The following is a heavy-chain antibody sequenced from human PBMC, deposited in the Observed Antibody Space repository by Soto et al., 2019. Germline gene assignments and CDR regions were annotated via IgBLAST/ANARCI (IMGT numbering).Heavy chain of an antibody. CDR2: VIPMSGSS. J-gene: IGHJ6*02. CDR1: GGTFSTYV. D-gene: IGHD1-26*01. V-gene: IGHV1-69*06. Sequence: QVQLVQSGAEVKKPGSSVKVSCKASGGTFSTYVISWVRQAPGQGLEWMGRVIPMSGSSNYAQKFQGRVTITADKDTSIAYMEVRSLRSEDTAVYYCARGRPRSGPPFYYYGLDVWGQGTTVIVSS. CDR3: ARGRPRSGPPFYYYGLDV.